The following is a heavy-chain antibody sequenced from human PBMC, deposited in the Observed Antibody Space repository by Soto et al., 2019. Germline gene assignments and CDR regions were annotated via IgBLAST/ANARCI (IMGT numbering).Heavy chain of an antibody. CDR1: GFTFSDHY. CDR2: TRNKANSYTT. V-gene: IGHV3-72*01. CDR3: ARESAAKARRIWYGMDV. Sequence: PGGSLRLSCAASGFTFSDHYMDWVRQAPGKGLEWVGRTRNKANSYTTEYAASVKGRFTISRDDSKNSLYLQMNSLKTEDTAVYYCARESAAKARRIWYGMDVWGQGTTVTVSS. D-gene: IGHD6-6*01. J-gene: IGHJ6*02.